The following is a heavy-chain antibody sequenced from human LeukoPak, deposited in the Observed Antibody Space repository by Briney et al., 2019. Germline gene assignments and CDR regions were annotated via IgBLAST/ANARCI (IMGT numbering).Heavy chain of an antibody. Sequence: PSETLSLTCAVYGGSFSGYYWSWIRQPPGKGLEWIGEINHSGSTNYNPSLKSRVTISVDTSKNQFSLKLSSVTAADTAVYYCARGPEWLVLGYWGQGTLVTVSS. V-gene: IGHV4-34*01. CDR1: GGSFSGYY. J-gene: IGHJ4*02. CDR3: ARGPEWLVLGY. CDR2: INHSGST. D-gene: IGHD6-19*01.